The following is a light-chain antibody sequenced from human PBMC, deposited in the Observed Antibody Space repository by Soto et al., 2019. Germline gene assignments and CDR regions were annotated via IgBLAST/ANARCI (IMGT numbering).Light chain of an antibody. V-gene: IGKV1-33*01. J-gene: IGKJ4*01. CDR1: QDISNY. Sequence: DIQMTQSPSSLSASVRDRVTITCQASQDISNYLNWYQQKPGKAPKLLISGASNLETGVPLRFSGSGSGTDFTFTISSLQPEDIETCYCQRYDNLPRIFGGGTKVDIK. CDR3: QRYDNLPRI. CDR2: GAS.